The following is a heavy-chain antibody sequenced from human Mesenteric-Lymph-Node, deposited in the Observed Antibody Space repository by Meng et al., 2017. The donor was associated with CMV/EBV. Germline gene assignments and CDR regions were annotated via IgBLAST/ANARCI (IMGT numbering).Heavy chain of an antibody. Sequence: GSLRLSCSVSGASITNNNWWSWVRQTPGKGLEWIGEIYSSGKTNYNPSLESRVTISLDKSENHFSLEVTSVTAADTAVYYCASQDSVVYALAFWGQGALVTVSS. CDR3: ASQDSVVYALAF. J-gene: IGHJ4*02. D-gene: IGHD2-8*02. V-gene: IGHV4-4*02. CDR1: GASITNNNW. CDR2: IYSSGKT.